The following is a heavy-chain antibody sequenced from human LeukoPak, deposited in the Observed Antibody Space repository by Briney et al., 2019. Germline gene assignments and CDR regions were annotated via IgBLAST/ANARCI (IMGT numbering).Heavy chain of an antibody. J-gene: IGHJ3*02. CDR1: GGSISSSNSY. D-gene: IGHD2-2*01. CDR3: ARSSTSCYECGDAFDI. V-gene: IGHV4-39*07. Sequence: IPSETLSLTCTVSGGSISSSNSYRGWLRQPPGKGLEWIGSLYYGGNSYYNPSLKSRVTISVDRSKNQFSLKLSSVTAADTAVYYCARSSTSCYECGDAFDIWGQGTMVTVSS. CDR2: LYYGGNS.